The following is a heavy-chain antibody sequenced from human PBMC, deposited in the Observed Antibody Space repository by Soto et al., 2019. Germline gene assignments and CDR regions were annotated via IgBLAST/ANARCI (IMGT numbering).Heavy chain of an antibody. J-gene: IGHJ6*02. CDR3: ARDSMTTDWYYYGMDV. CDR2: ISSSSSYI. Sequence: EVQLVESGGGLVKPGGSLRLSCAASGFTFSSYSMNWVRQAPGKGLEWVSSISSSSSYIYYADSVKGRFTISRDNAKNSLYLQMNSLRAEDTAVYYWARDSMTTDWYYYGMDVWGQGTTVTVSS. D-gene: IGHD4-4*01. V-gene: IGHV3-21*01. CDR1: GFTFSSYS.